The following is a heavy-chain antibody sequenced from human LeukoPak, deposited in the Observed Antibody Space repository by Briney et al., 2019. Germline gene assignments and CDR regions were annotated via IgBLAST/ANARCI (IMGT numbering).Heavy chain of an antibody. Sequence: SETLSLTCAVYGGSFGGYYWSWIRQPPGKGLEWIGEINHSGSTNYNPSLKSRVTISVDTSKNQFSLKLSSVTAADTAVYYCAGSRSYYYDSSGYYYRYWGQGTLVTVSS. V-gene: IGHV4-34*01. D-gene: IGHD3-22*01. CDR3: AGSRSYYYDSSGYYYRY. CDR2: INHSGST. J-gene: IGHJ4*02. CDR1: GGSFGGYY.